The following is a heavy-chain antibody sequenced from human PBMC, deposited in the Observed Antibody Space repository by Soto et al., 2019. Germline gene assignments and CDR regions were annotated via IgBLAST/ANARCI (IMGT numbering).Heavy chain of an antibody. J-gene: IGHJ6*02. CDR3: ARDQHPHDSGSYDGMDV. CDR1: GYTFTSYD. Sequence: QVQLVQSGAEVKKPGASVKVSCKASGYTFTSYDINWVRQATGQGLEWMGWMNPNRGNTGYAQKCQGRVTTTRXXSXSXXYMELSSLRSDDTAVYYCARDQHPHDSGSYDGMDVWGQGTTVTVSS. D-gene: IGHD1-26*01. CDR2: MNPNRGNT. V-gene: IGHV1-8*01.